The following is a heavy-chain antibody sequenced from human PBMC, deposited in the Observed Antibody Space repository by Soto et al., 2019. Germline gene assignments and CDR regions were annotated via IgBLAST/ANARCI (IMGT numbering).Heavy chain of an antibody. CDR2: IYSGGST. V-gene: IGHV3-66*01. Sequence: EEQLVESGGDLVQPGGSLRLSCAASGFTVSNNYMSWVRQAPGKGLEWVSLIYSGGSTYYADSVKGRFTISRDSSKNTLYLQMNSLRAEDTAMYYCAAYRHNGYWGQGTLVTVSS. J-gene: IGHJ4*02. D-gene: IGHD3-16*01. CDR1: GFTVSNNY. CDR3: AAYRHNGY.